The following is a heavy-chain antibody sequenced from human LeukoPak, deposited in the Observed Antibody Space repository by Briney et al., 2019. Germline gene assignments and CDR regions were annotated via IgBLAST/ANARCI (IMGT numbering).Heavy chain of an antibody. CDR3: AKTAGNYGDYSPFDY. V-gene: IGHV3-30*02. CDR2: IRYDGSNK. D-gene: IGHD4-17*01. CDR1: GFTFSTYG. Sequence: GGSLRLSCAASGFTFSTYGMHWVRQAPGKGLAWVAFIRYDGSNKYYADSVKGRFTVSRDNSKNTLFLQLNSLRAEDTSVYYCAKTAGNYGDYSPFDYWGQGTLVTVSS. J-gene: IGHJ4*02.